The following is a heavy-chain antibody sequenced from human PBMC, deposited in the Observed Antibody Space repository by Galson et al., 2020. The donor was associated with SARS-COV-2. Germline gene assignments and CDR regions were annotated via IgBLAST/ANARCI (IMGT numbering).Heavy chain of an antibody. CDR3: ARQIPRWRGIGLGLDY. CDR2: IYYSGST. J-gene: IGHJ4*02. Sequence: SETLSLTCTVSGGSISSSSYYWGWIRQPPGKGLEWIGSIYYSGSTYYNPSLKSRVTISVDTSKNQFSLKLSSVTAADTAVYYCARQIPRWRGIGLGLDYWGQGTLVTVSS. V-gene: IGHV4-39*01. CDR1: GGSISSSSYY. D-gene: IGHD6-13*01.